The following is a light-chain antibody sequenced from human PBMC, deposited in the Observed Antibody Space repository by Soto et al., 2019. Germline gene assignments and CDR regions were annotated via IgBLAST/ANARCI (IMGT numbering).Light chain of an antibody. CDR3: QHYNSYSEA. J-gene: IGKJ1*01. CDR1: QTISSW. V-gene: IGKV1-5*03. Sequence: IQATQSPATVSGSVGVRVTSTSRASQTISSWLAWYQQKPGKAPKLLIYKASTLKSGVPSRFSGSGSGTEFTLTISSLQPDDFATYYCQHYNSYSEAFGQGTKVDIK. CDR2: KAS.